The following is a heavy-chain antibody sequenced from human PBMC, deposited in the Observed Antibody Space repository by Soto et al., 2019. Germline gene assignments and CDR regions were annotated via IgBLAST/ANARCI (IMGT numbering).Heavy chain of an antibody. D-gene: IGHD3-10*01. J-gene: IGHJ4*02. CDR2: IITIFGTA. V-gene: IGHV1-69*01. CDR3: ASDDGAGTLSPFDY. Sequence: QWIEWKGGIITIFGTANYAQKFQGRVTITADESTSTAYMELSSLRSEDTAVYYCASDDGAGTLSPFDYSGQGTLVTVSS.